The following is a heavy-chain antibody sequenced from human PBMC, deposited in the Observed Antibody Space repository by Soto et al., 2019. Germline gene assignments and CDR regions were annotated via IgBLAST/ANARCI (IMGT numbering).Heavy chain of an antibody. Sequence: QVQLQESGPGLVKPSQTLSLTCTVSGGSISSGDYYWSWIRQPPGKGLEWIGYIYYSGSPYYNPSLKSRVTISVATSKNQFSLKLSSVTAADTAVYYCARAGPPRDWFDPWGQGTLVTVSS. V-gene: IGHV4-30-4*01. CDR2: IYYSGSP. J-gene: IGHJ5*02. D-gene: IGHD7-27*01. CDR1: GGSISSGDYY. CDR3: ARAGPPRDWFDP.